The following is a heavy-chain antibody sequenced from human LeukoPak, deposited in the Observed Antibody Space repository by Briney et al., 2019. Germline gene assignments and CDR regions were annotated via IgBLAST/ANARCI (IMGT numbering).Heavy chain of an antibody. CDR1: GGTFSSYA. J-gene: IGHJ5*02. Sequence: GASVKVSCKASGGTFSSYAISWVRQAPGQGLEWMGGNIPIFGTANYAQKFQGRVTITADESTSTAYMELSSLRSEDTAVYYCARDRGVTGTDEPTYTNAYNWFDPWGQGTLVTVSS. CDR3: ARDRGVTGTDEPTYTNAYNWFDP. D-gene: IGHD1-20*01. V-gene: IGHV1-69*13. CDR2: NIPIFGTA.